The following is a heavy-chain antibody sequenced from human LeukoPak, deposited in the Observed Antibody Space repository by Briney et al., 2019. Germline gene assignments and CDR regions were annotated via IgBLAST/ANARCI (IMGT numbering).Heavy chain of an antibody. D-gene: IGHD3-3*01. CDR2: ISSSSSYI. CDR3: SSLTLIWSGYYG. V-gene: IGHV3-21*01. CDR1: GFTFSSYS. J-gene: IGHJ4*02. Sequence: PGGSLRLSCAASGFTFSSYSMNWARQAPGKGLEWVSSISSSSSYIYYADSVKGRFTISRDNAKNSLYLQMNSLRAEDTAAYYCSSLTLIWSGYYGGGQGTLVTVSS.